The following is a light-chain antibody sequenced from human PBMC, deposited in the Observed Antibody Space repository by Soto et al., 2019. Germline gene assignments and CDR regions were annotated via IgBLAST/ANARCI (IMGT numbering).Light chain of an antibody. J-gene: IGKJ1*01. CDR3: QHRSNWPPWT. Sequence: EIVLTQSPATLSLSPGERATLSCRASQSVSSYLAWYQQKPGQAPRLLIYDASNRATGIPARFSGSGSGTDSTLTISSLEPEDFAVYYCQHRSNWPPWTFGQGTKVEIQ. CDR2: DAS. V-gene: IGKV3-11*01. CDR1: QSVSSY.